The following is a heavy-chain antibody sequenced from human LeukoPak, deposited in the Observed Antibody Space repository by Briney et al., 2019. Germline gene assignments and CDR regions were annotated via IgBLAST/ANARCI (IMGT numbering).Heavy chain of an antibody. CDR2: ISGSGVNT. V-gene: IGHV3-23*01. Sequence: GGSLRLSCAASGFIFSKCAMSWVRQAPGKGLEWISAISGSGVNTWYADFVKGRFTISRDNSKDTVWLQLNSLRAEDAAVYYCVKGSASFRPYYFDYWGQGTLVTVSS. J-gene: IGHJ4*02. CDR3: VKGSASFRPYYFDY. CDR1: GFIFSKCA.